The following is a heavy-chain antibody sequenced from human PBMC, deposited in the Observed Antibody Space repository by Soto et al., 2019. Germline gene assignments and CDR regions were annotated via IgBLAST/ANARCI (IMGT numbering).Heavy chain of an antibody. J-gene: IGHJ6*02. Sequence: ASVKVSCKASGYTFTIYGISWVRQAPGQGLEWMGWISAYNGNTNYAQKLQGRVTMTTDTSTSTAYMELRSLRSDDTAVYSCARAGYCSSTSCSNAYYYYYGMDVWGQGTTVTSP. D-gene: IGHD2-2*01. CDR2: ISAYNGNT. CDR3: ARAGYCSSTSCSNAYYYYYGMDV. CDR1: GYTFTIYG. V-gene: IGHV1-18*04.